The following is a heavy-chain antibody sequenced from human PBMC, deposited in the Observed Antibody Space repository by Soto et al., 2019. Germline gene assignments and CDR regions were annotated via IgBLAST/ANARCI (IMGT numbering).Heavy chain of an antibody. CDR3: ARAGSHDAFDI. CDR1: GFTFSSYS. CDR2: ISYDGSNK. D-gene: IGHD3-10*01. J-gene: IGHJ3*02. Sequence: PWGSLRLSCAASGFTFSSYSMHWVRQAPGKGLEWVAVISYDGSNKYYADSVKGRFTISRDNSKNTLYLQMNSLRAEDTAVYYCARAGSHDAFDIWGQGTMVTVSS. V-gene: IGHV3-30-3*01.